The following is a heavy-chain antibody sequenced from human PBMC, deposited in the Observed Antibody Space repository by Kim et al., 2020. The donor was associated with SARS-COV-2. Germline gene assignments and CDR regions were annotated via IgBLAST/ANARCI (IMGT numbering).Heavy chain of an antibody. D-gene: IGHD3-3*01. J-gene: IGHJ4*02. V-gene: IGHV5-51*01. CDR2: IYPGDSDT. Sequence: GESLKISCKGSGYSFTSYWIGWVRQMPGKGLEWMGIIYPGDSDTRYSPSFQGQVTISADKSISTAYLQWSSLKASDTAMYYCARRRAPDFWSGYFDPYFDYWGQGTLVTVSS. CDR1: GYSFTSYW. CDR3: ARRRAPDFWSGYFDPYFDY.